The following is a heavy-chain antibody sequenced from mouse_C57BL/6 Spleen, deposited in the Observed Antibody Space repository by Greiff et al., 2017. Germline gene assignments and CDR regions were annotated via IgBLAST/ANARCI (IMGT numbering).Heavy chain of an antibody. CDR3: AIRAPHYYGSSYAFAY. Sequence: VQLQQSGPELVKPGASVKLSCKASGYTFTSYDINWVKQRPGQGLEWIGWIYPRDGSTKYNEKFKGKATLTVDTSSSTAYMELHSLTSEDSAVYFCAIRAPHYYGSSYAFAYWGQGTLVTVSA. CDR2: IYPRDGST. V-gene: IGHV1-85*01. J-gene: IGHJ3*01. CDR1: GYTFTSYD. D-gene: IGHD1-1*01.